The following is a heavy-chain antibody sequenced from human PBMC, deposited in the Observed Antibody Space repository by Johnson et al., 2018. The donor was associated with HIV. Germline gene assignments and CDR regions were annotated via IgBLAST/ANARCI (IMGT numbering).Heavy chain of an antibody. CDR1: GFTFDDYA. CDR2: ISWDGGST. Sequence: VQLVESGGVVVQPGGSLRLSCAASGFTFDDYAMHWVRQAPGKGLEWVSLISWDGGSTYYADSVKGRFTISRDNSKHPLYLQRNSLRAEDTAVYYCASGVAFDIWGQGTMVTVSS. CDR3: ASGVAFDI. J-gene: IGHJ3*02. D-gene: IGHD1-26*01. V-gene: IGHV3-43D*03.